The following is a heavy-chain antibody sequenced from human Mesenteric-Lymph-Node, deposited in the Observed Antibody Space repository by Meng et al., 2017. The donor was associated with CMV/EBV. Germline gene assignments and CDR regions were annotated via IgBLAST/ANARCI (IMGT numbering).Heavy chain of an antibody. CDR2: ISAYNGDK. J-gene: IGHJ4*02. CDR3: ARVTGDSSGYYYMEFDY. V-gene: IGHV1-18*01. CDR1: FPTCG. Sequence: FPTCGISWVRQAPGQGPEWIGWISAYNGDKRYAQKFQGRVTMTTDTSTRTAHMELRSLTSDDTAVYYCARVTGDSSGYYYMEFDYWGQGTLVTVSS. D-gene: IGHD3-22*01.